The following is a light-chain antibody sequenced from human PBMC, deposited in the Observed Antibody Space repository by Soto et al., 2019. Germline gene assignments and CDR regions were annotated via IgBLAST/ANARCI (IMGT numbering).Light chain of an antibody. CDR2: SNN. CDR1: RSNIGSNT. V-gene: IGLV1-44*01. Sequence: QSVLTQPPSESGTPGQRVTISCSGSRSNIGSNTVNWYQQLPGTVPKFLIYSNNQRPSGVPKRFSGSKSGTSASLAISGLQSEDEADYYCATWDDSLNGHVVFGGGTKVTVL. J-gene: IGLJ2*01. CDR3: ATWDDSLNGHVV.